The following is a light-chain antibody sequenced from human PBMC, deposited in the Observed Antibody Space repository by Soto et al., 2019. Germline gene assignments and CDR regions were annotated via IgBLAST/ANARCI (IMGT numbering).Light chain of an antibody. CDR1: SSDVGSYNL. J-gene: IGLJ3*02. CDR2: DVN. Sequence: QSALTQPAFVSGSPGQSITNSCTGTSSDVGSYNLVSWYQQYPGKVPEVMIYDVNQRPSGVSDRFSGPKSGNTASLTISGLQAEDDADYCCCSYAGSSYWVFGGGTKLTVL. CDR3: CSYAGSSYWV. V-gene: IGLV2-23*02.